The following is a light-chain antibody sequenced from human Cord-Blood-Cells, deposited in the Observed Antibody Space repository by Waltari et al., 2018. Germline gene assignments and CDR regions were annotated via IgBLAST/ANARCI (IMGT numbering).Light chain of an antibody. CDR3: CSYAGSSTVV. CDR2: EGS. J-gene: IGLJ2*01. CDR1: GRDVGSYNL. Sequence: QSALTQPASVSGSPGQSITISCTGTGRDVGSYNLVSWYQQHPGKAPKLMIYEGSKRPSGVSNRFSGSKSGNTASLTISGLQAEDDADYYCCSYAGSSTVVFGGGTKLTVL. V-gene: IGLV2-23*01.